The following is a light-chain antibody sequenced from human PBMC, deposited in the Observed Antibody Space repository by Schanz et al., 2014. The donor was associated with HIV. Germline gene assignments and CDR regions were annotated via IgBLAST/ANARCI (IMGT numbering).Light chain of an antibody. CDR1: SGSIASNY. CDR2: EDN. V-gene: IGLV6-57*04. Sequence: NFMLSQPHSVSASPGKTVTISCTRSSGSIASNYVQWFQQRPGSAPTTLIYEDNQRLYGVPDRFSGSIDSSSNSASLTISGLMTEDEADYYCQSYDSNKPAVFGGGTKLTVL. CDR3: QSYDSNKPAV. J-gene: IGLJ3*02.